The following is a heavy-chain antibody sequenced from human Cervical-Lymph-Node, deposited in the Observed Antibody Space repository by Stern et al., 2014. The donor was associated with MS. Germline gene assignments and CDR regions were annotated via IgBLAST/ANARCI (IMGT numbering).Heavy chain of an antibody. D-gene: IGHD5-18*01. CDR1: GITFSQSA. J-gene: IGHJ5*02. V-gene: IGHV1-58*03. CDR3: ASERYTYYDDQRPPGGFGP. Sequence: QLVQSGPEVKKPGTSVKVSCKASGITFSQSAVQWLRQARGQRLEWIGWGVGLNWDTNYAQSFQERVTITRDMSTSTVYMELRSLRSEDTAVYYCASERYTYYDDQRPPGGFGPWGQGTLVTVSS. CDR2: GVGLNWDT.